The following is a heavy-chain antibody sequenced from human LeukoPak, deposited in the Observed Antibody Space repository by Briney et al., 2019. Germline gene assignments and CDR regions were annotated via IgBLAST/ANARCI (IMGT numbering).Heavy chain of an antibody. J-gene: IGHJ5*02. V-gene: IGHV1-18*01. Sequence: ASVKVSCKASGYTFTSYRITWVRQAPGQGLEWMGWISAYSGNTTYTQKFQGRLTMTTDTSTTTAYMELRSLRSDDTAVYYCARLELEQRSWFDPWGQGTLVTVSS. D-gene: IGHD1/OR15-1a*01. CDR2: ISAYSGNT. CDR1: GYTFTSYR. CDR3: ARLELEQRSWFDP.